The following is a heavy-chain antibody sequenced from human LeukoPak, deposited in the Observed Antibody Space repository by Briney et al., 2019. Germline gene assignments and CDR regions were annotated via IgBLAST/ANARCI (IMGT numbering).Heavy chain of an antibody. J-gene: IGHJ4*02. Sequence: GSLRLSCAASGFTFSSYAMHWVRQAPGKGLEWVAVISYDGSNKYYPESVKGRFTISRDNSKNTLYLQMNSLRAEDTAVYYCARGITGTVFDYWGQGTLVTVSS. CDR3: ARGITGTVFDY. CDR2: ISYDGSNK. CDR1: GFTFSSYA. V-gene: IGHV3-30-3*01. D-gene: IGHD1-7*01.